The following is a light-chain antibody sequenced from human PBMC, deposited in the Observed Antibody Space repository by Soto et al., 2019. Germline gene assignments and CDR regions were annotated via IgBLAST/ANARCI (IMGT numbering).Light chain of an antibody. J-gene: IGKJ3*01. Sequence: EIVLTQSPATLSLSPGERATLSCRASQSVSSYLAWYQQKPGQAPRLLIYDASNRATGIPARFSGSGSGTDFTLTISSLEPEDFAVYYCQPRSNWPPLFTFGPGTKVDI. CDR2: DAS. V-gene: IGKV3-11*01. CDR3: QPRSNWPPLFT. CDR1: QSVSSY.